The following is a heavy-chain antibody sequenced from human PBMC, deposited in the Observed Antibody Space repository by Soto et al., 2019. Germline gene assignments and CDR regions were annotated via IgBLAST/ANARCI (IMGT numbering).Heavy chain of an antibody. D-gene: IGHD2-2*01. V-gene: IGHV5-51*01. CDR2: IYPGDSDT. CDR3: ARLCSSTSCPNDAFDI. J-gene: IGHJ3*02. CDR1: GYSFTSYG. Sequence: PGESQRISCKGSGYSFTSYGSGWVRQMPGKGLEWMGIIYPGDSDTRYSPSFQGQVTISADKSISTAYLQWSSLKASDTAMYYCARLCSSTSCPNDAFDIWGQGTMVTVSS.